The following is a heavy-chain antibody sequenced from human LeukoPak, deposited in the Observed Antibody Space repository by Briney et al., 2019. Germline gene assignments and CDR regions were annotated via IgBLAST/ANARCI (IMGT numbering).Heavy chain of an antibody. Sequence: GGSLRLSCAASGFTFSSYAMHSVRQAPGKGLEWVAVISYDGSNKSYADSVKGRFTISRDNSKNSMYLQMNSQRPGDTAVYYCAKDRGEHTYFYYYFMDVWGKGTTVTISS. J-gene: IGHJ6*03. CDR1: GFTFSSYA. CDR3: AKDRGEHTYFYYYFMDV. V-gene: IGHV3-30*04. D-gene: IGHD2/OR15-2a*01. CDR2: ISYDGSNK.